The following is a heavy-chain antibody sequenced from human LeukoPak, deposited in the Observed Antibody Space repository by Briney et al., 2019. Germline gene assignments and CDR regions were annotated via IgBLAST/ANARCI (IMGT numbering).Heavy chain of an antibody. Sequence: PSETPSLTCIVSGGSISSGSYYWSWIRQPAGKGLEWIGRVFTSGSTDYNPSFKSRVTISVDTSKKQVSLRLSSVTAADTAVYYCARGHLVGGWFKYDAFDIWGQGTMVSVSS. CDR1: GGSISSGSYY. J-gene: IGHJ3*02. CDR2: VFTSGST. D-gene: IGHD6-19*01. V-gene: IGHV4-61*02. CDR3: ARGHLVGGWFKYDAFDI.